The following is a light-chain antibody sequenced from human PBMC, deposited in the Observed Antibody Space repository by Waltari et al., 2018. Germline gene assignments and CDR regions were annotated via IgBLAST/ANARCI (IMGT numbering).Light chain of an antibody. CDR3: QQYGSSPPYT. CDR2: GAS. Sequence: EIVLTQPPGTLSLSPGERATLPCRASQSVSSNYLVWYQQKPGQAPRLLIYGASSRATGIPDRFSGSGSGTDFTLTISRLVPEDFAVYYCQQYGSSPPYTFGQGTKLEIK. J-gene: IGKJ2*01. V-gene: IGKV3-20*01. CDR1: QSVSSNY.